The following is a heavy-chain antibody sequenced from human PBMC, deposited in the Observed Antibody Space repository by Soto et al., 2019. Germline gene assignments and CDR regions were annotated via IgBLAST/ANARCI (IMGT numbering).Heavy chain of an antibody. CDR3: AREREGWLRSRYFDL. J-gene: IGHJ2*01. CDR2: IYHSGST. D-gene: IGHD5-12*01. Sequence: QVQLQESGPGLVKPSGTLSLTCAVSGGSISSSNWWSWVRQPPGKGLEWIGEIYHSGSTNYNPSLKSRVTISVDKSKNRFPLKVSSVPAADTAVYYWAREREGWLRSRYFDLWGRGTLVTVSS. CDR1: GGSISSSNW. V-gene: IGHV4-4*02.